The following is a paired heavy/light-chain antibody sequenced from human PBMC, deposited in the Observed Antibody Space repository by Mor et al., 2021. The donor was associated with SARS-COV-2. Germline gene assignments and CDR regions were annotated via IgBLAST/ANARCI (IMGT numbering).Light chain of an antibody. CDR3: QKYNSAPWT. Sequence: DIQMTQSPSSLSASVGDRVTITCRASQDISNSLAWYQQKPGKVPELLISSASTLQSGVPSRFSGSGSGTDFTLTISSLLPEDVATYYCQKYNSAPWTFGQGTKVEVK. J-gene: IGKJ1*01. CDR2: SAS. CDR1: QDISNS. V-gene: IGKV1-27*01.
Heavy chain of an antibody. CDR1: GFTFSNFV. CDR2: LTSSAHLT. D-gene: IGHD6-19*01. J-gene: IGHJ4*02. V-gene: IGHV3-23*01. Sequence: EVQLLESGGDLVQPGGSLTLSCAASGFTFSNFVMTWVRQAPGKGLEWVSTLTSSAHLTYYAASVRGRFTISRDNFKNSLYLKMNSLTAADTAVYYCAKHGAGWLGEAPIDDWGQGTLVTVSS. CDR3: AKHGAGWLGEAPIDD.